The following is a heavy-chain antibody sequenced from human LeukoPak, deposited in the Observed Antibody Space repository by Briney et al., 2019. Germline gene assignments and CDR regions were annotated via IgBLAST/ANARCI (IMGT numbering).Heavy chain of an antibody. Sequence: PSETLSLTCTVSGGSISSYYWSWIRQPPGKGLEWIGYIYYSGSNNYNPSLKSRDTISVDTSKNQISLKLSSVTAADTAVYYCARTLEGFDPWGQGTLVTVSS. V-gene: IGHV4-59*01. J-gene: IGHJ5*02. CDR1: GGSISSYY. CDR3: ARTLEGFDP. CDR2: IYYSGSN.